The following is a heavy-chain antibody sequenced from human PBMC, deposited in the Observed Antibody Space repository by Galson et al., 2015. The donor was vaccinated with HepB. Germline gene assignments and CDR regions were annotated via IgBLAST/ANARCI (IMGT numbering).Heavy chain of an antibody. CDR1: GFTFSSYA. V-gene: IGHV3-23*01. D-gene: IGHD3-22*01. CDR2: ISGSGGST. Sequence: SLRLSCAASGFTFSSYAMSWVRQAPGKGLEWVSAISGSGGSTYYADSVKGRFTISRDNSKNTLYLQMNSLRAEDTAVYYCAKRWGRGRSGYYPVDYWGQGTLVTVSS. J-gene: IGHJ4*02. CDR3: AKRWGRGRSGYYPVDY.